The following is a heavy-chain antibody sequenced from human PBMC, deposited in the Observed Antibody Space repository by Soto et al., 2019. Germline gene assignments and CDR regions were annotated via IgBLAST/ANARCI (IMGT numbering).Heavy chain of an antibody. CDR1: GFTFSSYW. Sequence: GSLRLSCAASGFTFSSYWMHWVRQAPGKGLVWVSRINSDGSSTSYADSVKGRFTISRDNAKNTLYLQMNSLRAEDTAVYYCARKTYYYDSSGYYSGAFDIWGQGTMVTVSS. V-gene: IGHV3-74*01. J-gene: IGHJ3*02. CDR3: ARKTYYYDSSGYYSGAFDI. CDR2: INSDGSST. D-gene: IGHD3-22*01.